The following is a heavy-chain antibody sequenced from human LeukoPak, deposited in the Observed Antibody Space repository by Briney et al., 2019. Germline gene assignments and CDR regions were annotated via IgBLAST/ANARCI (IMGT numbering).Heavy chain of an antibody. Sequence: PSETLSLTCSVSGGSISSSDYYWGWIRQPPGKGLEWIASIYDSGSTYYNPSLESRVTIAMDMSRNQVSLRLSTVTAADTAVYYCARGPRGKPAAIRAGGYYMDVWGKGTTVTVSS. CDR3: ARGPRGKPAAIRAGGYYMDV. CDR2: IYDSGST. CDR1: GGSISSSDYY. D-gene: IGHD2-2*02. J-gene: IGHJ6*03. V-gene: IGHV4-39*07.